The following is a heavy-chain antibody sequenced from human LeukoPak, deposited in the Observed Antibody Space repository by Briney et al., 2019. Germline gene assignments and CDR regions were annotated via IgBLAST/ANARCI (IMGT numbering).Heavy chain of an antibody. CDR2: INHSGST. V-gene: IGHV4-34*01. D-gene: IGHD1-1*01. CDR1: GGSFSGYY. CDR3: ARGLLDLDAFDI. J-gene: IGHJ3*02. Sequence: PSETLSLTCAVYGGSFSGYYWSWIRQPPGKGLEWIGEINHSGSTNCNPSLKSRVTISVDTSKNQFSLKLSSVTAADTAVYYCARGLLDLDAFDIWGQGTMVTVSS.